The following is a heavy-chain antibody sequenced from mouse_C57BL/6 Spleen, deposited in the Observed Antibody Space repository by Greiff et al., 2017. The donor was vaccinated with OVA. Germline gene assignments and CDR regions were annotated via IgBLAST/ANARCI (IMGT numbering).Heavy chain of an antibody. J-gene: IGHJ4*01. CDR3: AKETAQAVGAMDY. V-gene: IGHV2-5*01. CDR2: IWRGGST. D-gene: IGHD3-2*02. Sequence: VKLMESGPGLVQPSQSLSITCTVSGFSLTSYGVHWVRQSPGKGLEWLGVIWRGGSTDYNAAFMSRLSITKDNSKSQVFFKMNSLQADDTAIYYCAKETAQAVGAMDYWGQGTSVTVSS. CDR1: GFSLTSYG.